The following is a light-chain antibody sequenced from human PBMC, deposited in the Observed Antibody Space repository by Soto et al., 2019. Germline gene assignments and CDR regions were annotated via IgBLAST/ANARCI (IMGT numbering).Light chain of an antibody. Sequence: QSALTQPASVSGSLGQSITISCTGTSSDVGGYNYVSWYQQHPGKAPKLMIYDVSNRPSGVSNRFSGSKSGNTASLTISGLQAEDEADYYCSSYTSSSTYVFGTGTKVTAL. CDR1: SSDVGGYNY. CDR3: SSYTSSSTYV. V-gene: IGLV2-14*01. J-gene: IGLJ1*01. CDR2: DVS.